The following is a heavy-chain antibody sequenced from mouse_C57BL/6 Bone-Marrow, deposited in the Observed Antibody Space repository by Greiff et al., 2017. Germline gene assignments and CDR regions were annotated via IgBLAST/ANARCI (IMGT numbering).Heavy chain of an antibody. Sequence: QVQLQQPGAELVKPGASVKMSCKASGYTFTSYWITWVKQRPGQGLEWIGDISPGSGSTNYNEKFKSKATLTVDTSSSTAYMQLSSLTSEDSAVYYCASLITTVVGYYFDYWGQGTTLTVSS. CDR2: ISPGSGST. V-gene: IGHV1-55*01. J-gene: IGHJ2*01. CDR3: ASLITTVVGYYFDY. D-gene: IGHD1-1*01. CDR1: GYTFTSYW.